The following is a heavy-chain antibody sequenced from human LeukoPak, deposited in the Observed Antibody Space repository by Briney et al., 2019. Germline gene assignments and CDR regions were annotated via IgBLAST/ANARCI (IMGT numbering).Heavy chain of an antibody. V-gene: IGHV4-59*10. Sequence: PSETLSLTCAVYGGSFSGYYWSWIRQPAGKGLEWIGRIYTSGSTNYNPSLKSRVTMSVDTSKNQFSLKLSSVTAADTAVYYCARGRTAATPYYYYYGMDVWGQGTTVTVSS. CDR3: ARGRTAATPYYYYYGMDV. J-gene: IGHJ6*02. D-gene: IGHD4-23*01. CDR2: IYTSGST. CDR1: GGSFSGYY.